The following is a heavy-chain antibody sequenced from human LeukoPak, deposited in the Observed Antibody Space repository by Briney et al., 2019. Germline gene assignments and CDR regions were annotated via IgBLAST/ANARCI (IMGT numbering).Heavy chain of an antibody. J-gene: IGHJ5*02. Sequence: ASVKVSCKASGYTFTSYGISWVRQAPGQGLEWMGIINPSGGSTSYAQKFQGRVTMTRDMSTSTDYMELSSLRSEDTAVYYCARDNSVEDTAWWFDPWGQGTLVIVSS. D-gene: IGHD4-23*01. V-gene: IGHV1-46*01. CDR2: INPSGGST. CDR1: GYTFTSYG. CDR3: ARDNSVEDTAWWFDP.